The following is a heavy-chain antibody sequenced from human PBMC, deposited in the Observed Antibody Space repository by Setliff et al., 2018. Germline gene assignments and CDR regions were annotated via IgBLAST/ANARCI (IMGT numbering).Heavy chain of an antibody. Sequence: ASVKVSCKTSGYTFTAYSMNWVRQAPGQRLEWMGRINAASGDTKYSQSFQGRVTISRDTPASTVYMFLSSLRSEDTAVYFCAREGVDTRSSTDYRYYMDVWGKGTTVTVSS. V-gene: IGHV1-3*01. D-gene: IGHD5-18*01. CDR3: AREGVDTRSSTDYRYYMDV. J-gene: IGHJ6*03. CDR1: GYTFTAYS. CDR2: INAASGDT.